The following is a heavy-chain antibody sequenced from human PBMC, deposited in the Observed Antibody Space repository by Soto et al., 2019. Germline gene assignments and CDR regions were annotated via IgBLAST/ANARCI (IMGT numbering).Heavy chain of an antibody. J-gene: IGHJ3*01. Sequence: EVQLVESGGGLVQPGGSLRLSCVASGFTFSTYNINWVRQAPGKGLEWVSFISRSGTTTHYADSVKGRFTISRDNAKNSLYLQINSLRVEDTAVFYCPRDSKYCTGGICYDVFDVWGQGTMVTVSS. D-gene: IGHD2-15*01. CDR2: ISRSGTTT. V-gene: IGHV3-48*01. CDR3: PRDSKYCTGGICYDVFDV. CDR1: GFTFSTYN.